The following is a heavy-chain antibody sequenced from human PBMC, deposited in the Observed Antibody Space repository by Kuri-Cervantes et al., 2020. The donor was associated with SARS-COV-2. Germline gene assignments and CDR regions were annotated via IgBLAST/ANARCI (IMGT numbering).Heavy chain of an antibody. CDR3: AHRERLSRASCSGGVCYRGFRY. V-gene: IGHV2-5*02. J-gene: IGHJ4*02. Sequence: SGPTLVKPTQTLTLTCTFSGFSLSTSGVGVGWIRQPPGKALEWLALIYWDDDKRYSPSLKSRLTITKDTSKNQVVLTMTNMDPVDTATYFCAHRERLSRASCSGGVCYRGFRYWGQGILVTVSS. D-gene: IGHD2-8*02. CDR2: IYWDDDK. CDR1: GFSLSTSGVG.